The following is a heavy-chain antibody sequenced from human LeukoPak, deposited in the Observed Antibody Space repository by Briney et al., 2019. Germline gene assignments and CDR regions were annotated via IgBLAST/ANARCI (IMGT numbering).Heavy chain of an antibody. J-gene: IGHJ2*01. D-gene: IGHD6-19*01. CDR3: AREESSGRSWYFDL. V-gene: IGHV3-30*04. Sequence: PGGSLRLSCAASGFTFSSYAMHWVRQAPGKGLEWVAAISYDGSNKYSADSVKGRFTISRDNSKNTLYLQMNSLRADDTAVYYCAREESSGRSWYFDLWGRGTLVTVSS. CDR2: ISYDGSNK. CDR1: GFTFSSYA.